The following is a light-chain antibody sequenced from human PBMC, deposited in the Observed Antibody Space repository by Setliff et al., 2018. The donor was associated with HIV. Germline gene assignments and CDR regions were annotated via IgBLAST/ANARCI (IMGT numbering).Light chain of an antibody. Sequence: QAVVTQEPSLTVSPGGTVTLTCGSSTGAVTSGHYPYGFQQKPGQAPRTLIYDTSNKHSWTPARFSGSLLGGKAALTLPGAQPEDEAEHSRLLSYSGVGRVFGGGTTVTVL. J-gene: IGLJ3*02. CDR1: TGAVTSGHY. CDR2: DTS. CDR3: LLSYSGVGRV. V-gene: IGLV7-46*01.